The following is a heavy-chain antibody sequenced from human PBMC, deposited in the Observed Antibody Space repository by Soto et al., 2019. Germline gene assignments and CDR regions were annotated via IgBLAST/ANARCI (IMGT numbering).Heavy chain of an antibody. Sequence: LGESLKISCKGSGYSFTSYWIGWVRQMPGKGLEWMGIIYPGDSDTRYSPSFQGQVTISADKSISTAYLHWSSLKASDTAMYYCASAAAGLGKYYYGMDVWGQGTTVTVSS. CDR3: ASAAAGLGKYYYGMDV. V-gene: IGHV5-51*01. J-gene: IGHJ6*02. CDR2: IYPGDSDT. CDR1: GYSFTSYW. D-gene: IGHD6-13*01.